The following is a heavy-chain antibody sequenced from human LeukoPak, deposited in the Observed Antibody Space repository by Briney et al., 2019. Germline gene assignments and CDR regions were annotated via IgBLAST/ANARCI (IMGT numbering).Heavy chain of an antibody. CDR1: GFTFSSYE. Sequence: GGSLRLSCAASGFTFSSYEMNWVRQAPGKGLEWVGRIKSNTDGGTTDYAAPVKGRFIISRDDPKNTLYLQMNSLKTEDTGVYYCTTDHGSAWSVWGQGTLVTVSS. D-gene: IGHD6-13*01. CDR2: IKSNTDGGTT. CDR3: TTDHGSAWSV. V-gene: IGHV3-15*01. J-gene: IGHJ4*02.